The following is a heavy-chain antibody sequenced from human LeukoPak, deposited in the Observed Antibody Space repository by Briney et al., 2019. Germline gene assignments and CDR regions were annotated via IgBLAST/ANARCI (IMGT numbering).Heavy chain of an antibody. J-gene: IGHJ5*02. CDR2: IWYDGSNK. Sequence: GGSLRLSCAASGFTFSSYGMHCVRQAPGKGLEGVAVIWYDGSNKYYADSVKGRFTISRDNSKNTPYLQMNGLRAEDTAVYYCARDYCGGDCYPTTWGQGTLVTVSS. D-gene: IGHD2-21*02. V-gene: IGHV3-33*01. CDR1: GFTFSSYG. CDR3: ARDYCGGDCYPTT.